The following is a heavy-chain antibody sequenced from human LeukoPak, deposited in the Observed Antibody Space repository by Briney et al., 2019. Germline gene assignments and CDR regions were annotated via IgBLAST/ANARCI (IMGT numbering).Heavy chain of an antibody. CDR1: VYTFTRYG. CDR2: SSAYNGNT. CDR3: ARNERYGHTRLFHFDY. Sequence: GSAVKVSLKASVYTFTRYGISWVGQAPGHGGEWMGWSSAYNGNTHYAHRLQGRVTMSPDTPTSTPYMQMGSQRSEDTAVYCCARNERYGHTRLFHFDYWGQGTLVTVSS. J-gene: IGHJ4*02. D-gene: IGHD1-1*01. V-gene: IGHV1-18*01.